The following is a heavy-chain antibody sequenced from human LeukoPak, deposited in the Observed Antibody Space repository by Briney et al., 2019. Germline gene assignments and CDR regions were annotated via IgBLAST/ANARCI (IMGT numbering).Heavy chain of an antibody. CDR2: IRGSGDDT. CDR3: ARSRAPESMDMYFDL. J-gene: IGHJ4*02. Sequence: GSLRLSCAASGFTFSSYAMSWVRQAPGKGLVWVSSIRGSGDDTWDAGPVKGRFTISRDNSKNTLYLQMNSLRVDDAAVYYCARSRAPESMDMYFDLWGQGTLVTVSS. D-gene: IGHD2-2*03. CDR1: GFTFSSYA. V-gene: IGHV3-23*01.